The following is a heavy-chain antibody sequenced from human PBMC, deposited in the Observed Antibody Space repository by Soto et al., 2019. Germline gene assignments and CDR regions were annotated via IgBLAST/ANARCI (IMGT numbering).Heavy chain of an antibody. CDR1: GGTFSSYA. J-gene: IGHJ6*02. D-gene: IGHD2-2*01. CDR3: ARDRIVVVPAHRDYYYGMDF. Sequence: QVQLVQSGAEVKKPGSSVKVSCKASGGTFSSYAISWVRQAPGHGLEWMGGIIPIFGTANYAQKFQGRVTITADESTSTAYMELSSLRSEDTAVYYCARDRIVVVPAHRDYYYGMDFWGQGTTVTVSS. V-gene: IGHV1-69*01. CDR2: IIPIFGTA.